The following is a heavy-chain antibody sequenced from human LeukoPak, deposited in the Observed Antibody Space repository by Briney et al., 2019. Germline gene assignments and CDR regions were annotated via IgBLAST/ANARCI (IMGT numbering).Heavy chain of an antibody. V-gene: IGHV3-30*04. CDR1: GFTFSTYA. CDR2: ISFDGSTK. J-gene: IGHJ6*03. CDR3: ARGSSTNCYGGNCFYYYMAV. D-gene: IGHD2-2*01. Sequence: GGSLRLSCAASGFTFSTYAMHWVRQAPGKGLEWVAVISFDGSTKYYADSVKVRFTMSRDNSKNTLYLQMNSLRVEDTAVYYCARGSSTNCYGGNCFYYYMAVWGKGTTVTVSS.